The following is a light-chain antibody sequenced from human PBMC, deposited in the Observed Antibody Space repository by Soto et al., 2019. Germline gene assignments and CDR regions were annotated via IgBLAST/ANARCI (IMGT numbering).Light chain of an antibody. CDR3: ATWDDSLSGPGV. J-gene: IGLJ1*01. V-gene: IGLV1-44*01. CDR2: SNN. CDR1: SSDFGTNT. Sequence: QSVLTQPPSASGTPGQRVVISCSGSSSDFGTNTINWFQQLPATAPKLLIYSNNQRPSGVPDRFSGSKSGTSASLAISGLQSEDEADYYCATWDDSLSGPGVFGTGTKVTVL.